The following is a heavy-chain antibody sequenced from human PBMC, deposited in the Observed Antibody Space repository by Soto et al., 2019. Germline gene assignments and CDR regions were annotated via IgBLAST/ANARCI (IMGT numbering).Heavy chain of an antibody. CDR2: IYYSGST. J-gene: IGHJ6*02. D-gene: IGHD2-8*01. V-gene: IGHV4-30-4*01. CDR3: ARGVRMVYAIYYYYGMDV. CDR1: GGSISSGDYY. Sequence: SETLSLTCTVSGGSISSGDYYWSWIRQPPGKGLEWIGYIYYSGSTYYNPSLKSRVTISVDTSKNQFSLKLSSVTAADTAVYYCARGVRMVYAIYYYYGMDVWGQGTTVTFSS.